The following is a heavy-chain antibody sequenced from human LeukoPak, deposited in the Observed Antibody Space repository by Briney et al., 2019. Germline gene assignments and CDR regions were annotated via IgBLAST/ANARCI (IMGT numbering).Heavy chain of an antibody. CDR2: IYYSGST. CDR1: GGSISSSSYY. J-gene: IGHJ4*02. V-gene: IGHV4-39*07. CDR3: ARGFPSSTLLPFDY. Sequence: PSETLSLTCTVSGGSISSSSYYWGWIRQPPGKGLEWIGSIYYSGSTYYNPSLQSRVTISVDRSKNQFSLNLSSVTAADTAVYYCARGFPSSTLLPFDYWGQGTLVTVSS. D-gene: IGHD2/OR15-2a*01.